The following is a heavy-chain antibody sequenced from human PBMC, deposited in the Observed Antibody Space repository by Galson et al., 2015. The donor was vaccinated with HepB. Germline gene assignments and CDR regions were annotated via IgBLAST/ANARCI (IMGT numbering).Heavy chain of an antibody. CDR1: GYSFTTYW. J-gene: IGHJ4*02. V-gene: IGHV5-51*01. D-gene: IGHD1-26*01. CDR2: IYPGDSDT. Sequence: QSGAEVKKPGESLKISCKGFGYSFTTYWIGWVRQMPGKGLEWMGIIYPGDSDTRYSPSFQGQVTISADTSISTAYLQWNSLRASDTAMYYCARHVIEGDTRSPFDDWGQGTLVTISS. CDR3: ARHVIEGDTRSPFDD.